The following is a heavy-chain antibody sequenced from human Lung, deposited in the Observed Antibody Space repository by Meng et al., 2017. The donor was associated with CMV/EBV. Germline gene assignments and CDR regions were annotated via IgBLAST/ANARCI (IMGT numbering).Heavy chain of an antibody. CDR3: ARTLPPARGHRLDY. CDR1: GESFSGYS. J-gene: IGHJ4*02. D-gene: IGHD1-14*01. V-gene: IGHV4-34*01. CDR2: ISHSGIT. Sequence: SETLSLTCAVHGESFSGYSWSWIRQPPGKGLEWIGEISHSGITNYNPSLKSRVTISLDTSKNQFSLKLNSVAAADTAVFYYARTLPPARGHRLDYWGQGTLVXVSS.